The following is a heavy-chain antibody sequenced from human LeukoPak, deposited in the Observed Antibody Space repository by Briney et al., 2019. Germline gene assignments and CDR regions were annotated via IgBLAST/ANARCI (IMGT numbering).Heavy chain of an antibody. CDR2: IYYSGST. Sequence: SETLSLTCTVSGGSISSYYWSWIRQPPGEGLEWIGYIYYSGSTNYNPSLKSRVTISVDTSKNQFSLKLSSVTAADTAVYYCARLGDSSSWYEIYWYFDLWGRGTLVTVSS. D-gene: IGHD6-13*01. V-gene: IGHV4-59*08. CDR1: GGSISSYY. J-gene: IGHJ2*01. CDR3: ARLGDSSSWYEIYWYFDL.